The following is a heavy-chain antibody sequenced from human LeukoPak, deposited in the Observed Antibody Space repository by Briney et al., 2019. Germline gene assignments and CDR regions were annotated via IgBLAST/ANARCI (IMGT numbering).Heavy chain of an antibody. Sequence: ASVKVSCKASGYTFTSYDINWVRQATGQGLEWMGWMNPNSGNTGYAQKFQGRVTMTRNTSISTAYMELSSLRSEDAAVYYCARGGLTNYYYYYMDVWGKGTTVTVSS. D-gene: IGHD4/OR15-4a*01. J-gene: IGHJ6*03. V-gene: IGHV1-8*01. CDR1: GYTFTSYD. CDR2: MNPNSGNT. CDR3: ARGGLTNYYYYYMDV.